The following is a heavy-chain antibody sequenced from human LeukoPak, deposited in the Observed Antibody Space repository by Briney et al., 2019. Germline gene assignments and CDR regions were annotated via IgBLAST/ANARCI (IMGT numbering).Heavy chain of an antibody. CDR3: ARLGEKADFDY. J-gene: IGHJ4*02. V-gene: IGHV3-7*01. CDR2: IKQDGSES. CDR1: GFTFSSYW. Sequence: GGSLRLSCAASGFTFSSYWMSWVRQAPGKGLEWVANIKQDGSESYYVDSVKGRFTFSRDNAKNSLYLQINSLRAEDAAVYYCARLGEKADFDYWGQGTLVTVSS. D-gene: IGHD3-16*01.